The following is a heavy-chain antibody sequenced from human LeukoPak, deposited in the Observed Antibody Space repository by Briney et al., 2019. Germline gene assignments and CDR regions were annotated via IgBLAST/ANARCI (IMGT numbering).Heavy chain of an antibody. CDR3: ARDGVVVPAAIMGVWNYYYYMDV. CDR1: GFTFSSYA. D-gene: IGHD2-2*02. J-gene: IGHJ6*03. Sequence: GGSLRLSCAASGFTFSSYAMHWVRQAPGKGLEWVAVISYDGSNKYYADSVKGRFTISRDNSKNTLYLQMNSLRAEDTAVYYCARDGVVVPAAIMGVWNYYYYMDVWGKGTTVTVSS. CDR2: ISYDGSNK. V-gene: IGHV3-30-3*01.